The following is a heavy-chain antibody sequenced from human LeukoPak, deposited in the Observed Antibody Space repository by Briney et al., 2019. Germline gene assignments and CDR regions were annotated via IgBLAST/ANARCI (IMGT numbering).Heavy chain of an antibody. V-gene: IGHV1-2*02. Sequence: ASVKVSCKASGYTFTGYYMHWVRQAPGQGLEWMGWINPNSGGTNYAQKFQGRVTMTEDTSTDTAYMELSSLRSEDTAVYYCATITMVRGVIRRNRFDPWGQGTLVTVST. CDR1: GYTFTGYY. D-gene: IGHD3-10*01. CDR3: ATITMVRGVIRRNRFDP. CDR2: INPNSGGT. J-gene: IGHJ5*02.